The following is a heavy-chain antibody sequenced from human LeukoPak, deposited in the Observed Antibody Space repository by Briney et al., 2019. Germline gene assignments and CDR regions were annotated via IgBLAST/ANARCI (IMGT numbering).Heavy chain of an antibody. CDR2: INSDGSST. CDR3: SRDSSPNYYDNSGYGLDI. J-gene: IGHJ3*02. V-gene: IGHV3-74*01. CDR1: GFTFSSYW. Sequence: GGSLRLSCAASGFTFSSYWMHWVRQAPGKGLVWVSRINSDGSSTSYADSVKGRFTISRDNAKNTLYLQMNSLRAEDTAVYYCSRDSSPNYYDNSGYGLDIWGQGTMVTVSS. D-gene: IGHD3-22*01.